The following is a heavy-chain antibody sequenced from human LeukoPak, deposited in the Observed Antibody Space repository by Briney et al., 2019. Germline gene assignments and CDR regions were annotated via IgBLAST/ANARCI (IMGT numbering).Heavy chain of an antibody. D-gene: IGHD5-12*01. CDR2: IYYSGSA. Sequence: KSSETLSLTCTVSGGSISSGDYYWTWIRQPPGKGLEWIGYIYYSGSAYYNPSLKSRLNISVDTSKNQFSLKLSSVTAADTAVYYCARERGYERYDYWGQGTLVTVSS. CDR3: ARERGYERYDY. V-gene: IGHV4-30-4*08. J-gene: IGHJ4*02. CDR1: GGSISSGDYY.